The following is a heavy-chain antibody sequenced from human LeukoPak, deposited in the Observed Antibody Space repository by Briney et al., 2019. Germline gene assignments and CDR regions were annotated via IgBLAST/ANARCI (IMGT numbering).Heavy chain of an antibody. CDR2: IGSTDI. J-gene: IGHJ4*02. CDR1: GFTFNICA. V-gene: IGHV3-23*01. CDR3: AKDATPGNAIWDYFGK. Sequence: GGSLRLSWAAAGFTFNICAMSCLRQPPGKGLEWDSSIGSTDIYYADSVKGRFTVSRDNSKNTLYLQLNNLRAEDSAVYYCAKDATPGNAIWDYFGKWGQGTLVTVSS. D-gene: IGHD1-1*01.